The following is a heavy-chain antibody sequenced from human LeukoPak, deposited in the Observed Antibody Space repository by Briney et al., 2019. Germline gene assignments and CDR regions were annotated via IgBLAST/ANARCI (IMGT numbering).Heavy chain of an antibody. J-gene: IGHJ4*02. Sequence: PGGSLRLSCAASGFIFNNYAMSWVRQAPGKGLEWVSSISGAGATTYYAGSVKGRFAISRDNSKNTLYLQMSSLRAEDTAVYFCAKDQRFGDLDDYRGQGTLVTVSS. CDR3: AKDQRFGDLDDY. V-gene: IGHV3-23*01. CDR2: ISGAGATT. D-gene: IGHD3-10*01. CDR1: GFIFNNYA.